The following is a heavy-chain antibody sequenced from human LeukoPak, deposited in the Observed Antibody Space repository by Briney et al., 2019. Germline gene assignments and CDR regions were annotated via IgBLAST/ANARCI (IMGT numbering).Heavy chain of an antibody. Sequence: GGSLRLSCAASGFTFSNAWMSWVRQAPGRGLEWVGRIKRKGDDGAIDYAAPVKGRLSVSRDDSKNMLYLQMNSLKSEDTAVYYCTAGTGRSDFDYWGQGTLVTVSS. CDR1: GFTFSNAW. J-gene: IGHJ4*02. CDR3: TAGTGRSDFDY. V-gene: IGHV3-15*01. CDR2: IKRKGDDGAI. D-gene: IGHD3/OR15-3a*01.